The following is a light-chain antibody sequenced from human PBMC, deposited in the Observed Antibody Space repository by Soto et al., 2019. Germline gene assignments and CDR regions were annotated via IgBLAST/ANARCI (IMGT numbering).Light chain of an antibody. CDR2: GAS. Sequence: EIVMTQSPATLSVSPGERVTLSCRASQTVSINLAWYLQKPGQPPRLLIYGASNRATGFPARFSSSGSGTEFTLTISSLQSEDFAVYYCQQYNDWPFTFGGGTKVEIK. CDR1: QTVSIN. V-gene: IGKV3-15*01. J-gene: IGKJ4*01. CDR3: QQYNDWPFT.